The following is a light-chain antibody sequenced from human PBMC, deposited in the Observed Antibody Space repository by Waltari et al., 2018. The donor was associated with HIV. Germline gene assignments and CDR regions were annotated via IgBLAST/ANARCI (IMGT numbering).Light chain of an antibody. Sequence: LQMTPSPFPPSASGRGTGPITCPASPDISKSLTWFQQQPGKVPKLLVHGAFMLQRGVPSRFRGRASGTDYTLTISGLQAEDFATYFCQQSFGFPLTFGGGTSVDI. CDR3: QQSFGFPLT. V-gene: IGKV1-NL1*01. CDR1: PDISKS. J-gene: IGKJ4*01. CDR2: GAF.